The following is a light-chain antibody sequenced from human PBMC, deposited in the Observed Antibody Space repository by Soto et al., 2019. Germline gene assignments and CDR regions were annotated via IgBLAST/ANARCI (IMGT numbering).Light chain of an antibody. Sequence: QSALNQPASVSGSPGQSITISCSGTSSDVGGYNYVSWYQQHPGKAPQLMIYDVSNRPSGVSNRFSGSKSGNTASLTISGLQAEDEADYYCSSYTSSSTVFGGGTKVTVL. J-gene: IGLJ2*01. V-gene: IGLV2-14*01. CDR1: SSDVGGYNY. CDR3: SSYTSSSTV. CDR2: DVS.